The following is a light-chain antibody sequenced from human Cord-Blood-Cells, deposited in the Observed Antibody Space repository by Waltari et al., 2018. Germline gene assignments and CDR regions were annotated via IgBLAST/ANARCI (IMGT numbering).Light chain of an antibody. CDR1: KLGDKY. V-gene: IGLV3-1*01. CDR3: QAWDSSLAV. Sequence: SYELTQPPSVSVSPGQTASITCSGDKLGDKYACWYQQKPGQSPVLVIYQDSKRPSGSPERFSGSNSGNTATLTISGTQAMDEADYYCQAWDSSLAVFGGGTQLTVL. J-gene: IGLJ7*01. CDR2: QDS.